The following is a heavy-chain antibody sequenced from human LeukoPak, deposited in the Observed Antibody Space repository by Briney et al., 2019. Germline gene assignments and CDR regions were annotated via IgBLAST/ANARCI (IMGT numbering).Heavy chain of an antibody. CDR1: EFTFSSYT. Sequence: GGSLRLSCAASEFTFSSYTMNWVRQVPGRGLEWVSYISTGGTTMSYADSVKGRFAISRDNAKNSLYLQMNSLRDEDTAAYYCAREGYGSHALDIWGQGTMVTVSS. CDR3: AREGYGSHALDI. CDR2: ISTGGTTM. V-gene: IGHV3-48*02. D-gene: IGHD3-10*01. J-gene: IGHJ3*02.